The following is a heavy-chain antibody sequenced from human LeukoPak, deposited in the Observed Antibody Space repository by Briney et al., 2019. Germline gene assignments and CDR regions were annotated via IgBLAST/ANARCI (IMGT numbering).Heavy chain of an antibody. CDR1: GGSLSSYY. Sequence: SETLSLTCTVSGGSLSSYYWSWIRQPPGKGLEWIGYIYYSGSTNYNPTLKSRVTISVNTSKNQFSLKLSSVTAADTAVYYWARLNPANLWFGELLWGQGTLVTVSS. CDR2: IYYSGST. D-gene: IGHD3-10*01. J-gene: IGHJ4*02. V-gene: IGHV4-59*08. CDR3: ARLNPANLWFGELL.